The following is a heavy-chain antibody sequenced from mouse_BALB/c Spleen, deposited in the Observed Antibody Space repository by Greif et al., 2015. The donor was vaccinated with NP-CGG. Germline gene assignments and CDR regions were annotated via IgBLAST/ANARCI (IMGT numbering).Heavy chain of an antibody. Sequence: EVMLVESGGGLVQPGGSRKLSCAASGFTFSSFGMHWVRQAPEKELEWVAYISSGSSTIYYADAVKGRFTISRDNPKNTLFLQMTSLRSEDTAMYYCARGEVDYYGSMNYFDYWGQGTTLTVSS. D-gene: IGHD1-1*01. CDR2: ISSGSSTI. V-gene: IGHV5-17*02. CDR1: GFTFSSFG. CDR3: ARGEVDYYGSMNYFDY. J-gene: IGHJ2*01.